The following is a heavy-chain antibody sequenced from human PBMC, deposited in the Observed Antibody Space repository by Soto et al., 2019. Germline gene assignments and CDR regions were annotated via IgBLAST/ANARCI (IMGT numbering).Heavy chain of an antibody. J-gene: IGHJ4*02. CDR3: ILNGWYYFDY. CDR2: IHHSRST. Sequence: SETLSLTCAVSGGSIRSDTWWSWVRQPPGKGLEWIGEIHHSRSTNYNPSLKSRVTISVDKSKNRFSLKLNSVTAADTAVYYCILNGWYYFDYWGQGALVTVSS. V-gene: IGHV4-4*02. CDR1: GGSIRSDTW. D-gene: IGHD6-19*01.